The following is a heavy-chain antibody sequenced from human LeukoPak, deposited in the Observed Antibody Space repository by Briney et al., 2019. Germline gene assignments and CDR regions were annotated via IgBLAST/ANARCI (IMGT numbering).Heavy chain of an antibody. CDR3: ASAREYCGSAECYEYFQH. CDR2: ISSGGST. Sequence: GGSLRLSCAASGFTFSSYWMHWVRQSPGKGLEWVSVISSGGSTYYADSVNGRFTISRDNSRNTLLLQMNSLRAEDTALYYCASAREYCGSAECYEYFQHWGQGTLVTVSS. D-gene: IGHD2-21*01. CDR1: GFTFSSYW. V-gene: IGHV3-53*01. J-gene: IGHJ1*01.